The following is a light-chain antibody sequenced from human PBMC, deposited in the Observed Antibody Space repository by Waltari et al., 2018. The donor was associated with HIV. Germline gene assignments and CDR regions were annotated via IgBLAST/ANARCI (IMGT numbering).Light chain of an antibody. CDR3: QQYYDAPYT. CDR1: QSILSTAGNRHY. V-gene: IGKV4-1*01. CDR2: WAT. J-gene: IGKJ2*01. Sequence: IVMTQSPDSLGVSLGERATINCKSSQSILSTAGNRHYLAWYQQIPGQAPNLLIYWATTRESGVPDRISGSGSGTDFTLTISSLRAEDVAVYYCQQYYDAPYTFGQGTKVDI.